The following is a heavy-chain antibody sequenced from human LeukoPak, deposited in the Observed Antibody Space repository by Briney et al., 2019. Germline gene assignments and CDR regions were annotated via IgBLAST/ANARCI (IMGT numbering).Heavy chain of an antibody. J-gene: IGHJ1*01. CDR1: GYTFTSYG. Sequence: ASVKVSCKASGYTFTSYGISWVRQAPGQGLEWMGWISAYNGNTNYAQKLQSRVTMTTDTSTSTAYMELRSLRSDDTAVYYCARDSNPYDYGGNSQYFQHWGQGTLVTVSS. CDR2: ISAYNGNT. D-gene: IGHD4-23*01. CDR3: ARDSNPYDYGGNSQYFQH. V-gene: IGHV1-18*01.